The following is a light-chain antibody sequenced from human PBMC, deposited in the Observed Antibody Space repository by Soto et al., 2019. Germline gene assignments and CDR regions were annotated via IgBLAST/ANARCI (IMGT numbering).Light chain of an antibody. CDR1: QRVGIN. CDR3: QQYDNSPLT. Sequence: EIVMTQSLATLSVSPGEAATLSVRASQRVGINLAWYQQKPGQAPRLLIYSASTRASGIPDRFSGSGSGTDFTLTISRLEPEDFAVYYCQQYDNSPLTFGGGTKVDIK. J-gene: IGKJ4*01. V-gene: IGKV3-15*01. CDR2: SAS.